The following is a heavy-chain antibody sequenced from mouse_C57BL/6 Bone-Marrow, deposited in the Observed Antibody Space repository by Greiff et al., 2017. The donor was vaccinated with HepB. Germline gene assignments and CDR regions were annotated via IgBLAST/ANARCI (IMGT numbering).Heavy chain of an antibody. D-gene: IGHD1-1*02. CDR3: ARDRLWSYAMDY. CDR1: GFTFSSYA. CDR2: ISDGGSYT. V-gene: IGHV5-4*01. Sequence: EVKVVESGGGLVKPGGSLKLSCAASGFTFSSYAMSWVRQTPEKRLEWVATISDGGSYTYYPDNVKGRFTISRDNAKNNLYLQMSHLKSEDTAMYYCARDRLWSYAMDYWGQGTSVTVSS. J-gene: IGHJ4*01.